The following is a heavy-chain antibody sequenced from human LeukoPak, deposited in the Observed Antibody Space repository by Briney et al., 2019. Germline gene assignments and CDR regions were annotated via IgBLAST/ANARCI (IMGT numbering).Heavy chain of an antibody. CDR2: ISGSGGST. J-gene: IGHJ4*02. Sequence: PGGSLRLSCAASGFTFSSYAMSWVRQAPGKGLEWVSAISGSGGSTYYADSVKGRFTISRDNSKNTLYLQMNSLRAEDTAVYYCARDGSGRVPEMSAPDYWGQGTLVTVSS. D-gene: IGHD3-10*01. V-gene: IGHV3-23*01. CDR1: GFTFSSYA. CDR3: ARDGSGRVPEMSAPDY.